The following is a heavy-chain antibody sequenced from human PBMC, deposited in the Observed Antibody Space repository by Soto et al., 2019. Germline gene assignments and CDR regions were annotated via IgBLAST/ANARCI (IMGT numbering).Heavy chain of an antibody. J-gene: IGHJ4*02. CDR2: TYYRSKWYN. CDR3: ARGTAVTGLDY. V-gene: IGHV6-1*01. D-gene: IGHD6-19*01. Sequence: SQTPSLTCSISRGRVSSQRVFLGWVRHSPSRGLEWLGRTYYRSKWYNDYATSVKSRVTINPDTSKNQFSLQLDSVTPEDTAVYYCARGTAVTGLDYWGQGALVTVSS. CDR1: RGRVSSQRVF.